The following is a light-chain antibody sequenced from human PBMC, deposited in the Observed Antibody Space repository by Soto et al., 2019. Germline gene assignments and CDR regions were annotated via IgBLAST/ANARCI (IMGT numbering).Light chain of an antibody. CDR3: LQSYSTILT. J-gene: IGKJ4*01. CDR1: QSISSY. V-gene: IGKV1-39*01. CDR2: AAS. Sequence: DIQMTQSPSSLSASVGDRVTITCRASQSISSYLNWYQQKPGKAPKLLIYAASSLQSGVPSRFSGSGSGTDFTLTISSLQHEDFATYYCLQSYSTILTFGGGTKVEIK.